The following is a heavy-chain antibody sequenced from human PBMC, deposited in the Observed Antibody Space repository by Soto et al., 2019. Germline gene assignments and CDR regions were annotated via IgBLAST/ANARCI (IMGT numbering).Heavy chain of an antibody. Sequence: EVQLLESGGGLVQPGWSLRLSCAASGLTFKCYDMTWVRQAPGKGLDWVSVIGGSGGSTYYADSVKGRFAIARDKSKSALYLHMICLRANGTAVYYGAKYLSTGVASDWFDPWGQGALVTVSS. CDR3: AKYLSTGVASDWFDP. V-gene: IGHV3-23*01. CDR1: GLTFKCYD. CDR2: IGGSGGST. D-gene: IGHD3-10*01. J-gene: IGHJ5*02.